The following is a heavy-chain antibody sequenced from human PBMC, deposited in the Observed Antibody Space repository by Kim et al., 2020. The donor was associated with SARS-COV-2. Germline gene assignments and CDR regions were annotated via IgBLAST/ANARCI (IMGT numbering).Heavy chain of an antibody. CDR1: GFTFSSYG. Sequence: GGSLRLSCAASGFTFSSYGMHWVRQDPGKGLEWVAVISYDGSNKYYADSVKGRFTISRDNSKNTLYLQMNSLRAEDTAVYYCARDWAGIAAAGPYQSYWGQGTLVTVSS. D-gene: IGHD6-13*01. V-gene: IGHV3-33*05. J-gene: IGHJ4*02. CDR2: ISYDGSNK. CDR3: ARDWAGIAAAGPYQSY.